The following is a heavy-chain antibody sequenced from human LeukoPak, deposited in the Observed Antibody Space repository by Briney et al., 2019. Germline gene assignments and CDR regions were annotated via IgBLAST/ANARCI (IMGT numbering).Heavy chain of an antibody. D-gene: IGHD3-3*01. CDR1: GFTFNSYW. Sequence: GGSLRLSCAASGFTFNSYWMHWVRQAPGKGLVWVSRIDEDGKTIDYVDSVKGRFTISRDNAKDTLYLQMSSLRDEDTAVYYCVSDLCGGDDQWGRGTLVTVSS. J-gene: IGHJ5*02. CDR3: VSDLCGGDDQ. V-gene: IGHV3-74*01. CDR2: IDEDGKTI.